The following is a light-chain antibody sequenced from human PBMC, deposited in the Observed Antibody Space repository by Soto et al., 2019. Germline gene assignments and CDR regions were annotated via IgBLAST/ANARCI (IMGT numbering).Light chain of an antibody. CDR3: QQYNNWPRIT. CDR1: KSVSTK. CDR2: DAS. V-gene: IGKV3-15*01. J-gene: IGKJ5*01. Sequence: DKAMTQSPATLSVSPGERVTLSCRASKSVSTKLAWYQQKPGQAPRILIYDASTRATGIPARFSGSGSGTEFTLTVGSLQSEDFAVYYCQQYNNWPRITFGQGTLLEIK.